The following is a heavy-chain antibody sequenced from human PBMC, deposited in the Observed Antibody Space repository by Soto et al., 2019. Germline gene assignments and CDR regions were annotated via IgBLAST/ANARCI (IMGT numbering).Heavy chain of an antibody. CDR1: GGTFSSHA. D-gene: IGHD3-16*01. CDR3: ARDVPLNYYDGTFSYYAMDV. J-gene: IGHJ6*02. Sequence: ASVKVSCKASGGTFSSHAISWVRQAPGQGLEWMGGIIPFFKAANYAQKFQGRVTITADGSTSTAYMDLYSLRSEDTAVYYCARDVPLNYYDGTFSYYAMDVWGQGTTVTVSS. CDR2: IIPFFKAA. V-gene: IGHV1-69*13.